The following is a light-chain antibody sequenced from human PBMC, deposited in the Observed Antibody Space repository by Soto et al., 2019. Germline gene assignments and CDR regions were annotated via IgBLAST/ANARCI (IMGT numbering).Light chain of an antibody. CDR1: QSVSSY. CDR2: DAS. J-gene: IGKJ1*01. Sequence: EIVLTQSPATLSLSPGERATLSCRASQSVSSYLAWYQQKPGQAPRLLIYDASNRATGIPARFSGSGSGTDSTLTISSLEPEDFAFYYCQQRSNWPRTFGQGTKVDIK. CDR3: QQRSNWPRT. V-gene: IGKV3-11*01.